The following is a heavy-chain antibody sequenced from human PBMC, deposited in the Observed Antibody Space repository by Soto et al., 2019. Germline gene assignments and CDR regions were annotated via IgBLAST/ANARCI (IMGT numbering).Heavy chain of an antibody. V-gene: IGHV3-7*01. CDR1: VFDISTYW. D-gene: IGHD3-9*01. Sequence: PVGSLRLSCAASVFDISTYWMSWVRQAAGRGLAWVANIKKGGSETYYMGSVKGRVTNSSANAKNSVYLQLNSLKDEETAVYYCETGYFRSDNCHFTHWGQGTLVTVSS. CDR2: IKKGGSET. CDR3: ETGYFRSDNCHFTH. J-gene: IGHJ4*02.